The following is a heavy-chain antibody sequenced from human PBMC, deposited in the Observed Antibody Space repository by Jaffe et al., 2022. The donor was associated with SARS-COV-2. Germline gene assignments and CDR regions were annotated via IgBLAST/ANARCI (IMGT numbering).Heavy chain of an antibody. Sequence: QVQLVQSGAEVKKPGSSVKVSCKASGGTFSSYTISWVRQAPGQGLEWMGRIIPILGIANYAQKFQGRVTITADKSTSTAYMELSSLRSEDTAVYYCYVEMATRYYFDYWGQGTLVTVSS. V-gene: IGHV1-69*02. CDR2: IIPILGIA. CDR3: YVEMATRYYFDY. CDR1: GGTFSSYT. D-gene: IGHD5-12*01. J-gene: IGHJ4*02.